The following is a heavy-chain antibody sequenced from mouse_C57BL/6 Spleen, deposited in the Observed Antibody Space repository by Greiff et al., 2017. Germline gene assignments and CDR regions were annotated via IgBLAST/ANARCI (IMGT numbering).Heavy chain of an antibody. J-gene: IGHJ2*01. CDR3: ARGKTTVVFDY. D-gene: IGHD1-1*01. V-gene: IGHV1-64*01. CDR1: GYTFTSYW. Sequence: QVQLQQPGAELVKPGASVTLSCKASGYTFTSYWMHWVKQRPGQGLAWIGMIHPNSGSTNYNEKFKSKATLNVDKSSSTAYMQRSSLTSEDSAVYYCARGKTTVVFDYWGQGTTLTVSS. CDR2: IHPNSGST.